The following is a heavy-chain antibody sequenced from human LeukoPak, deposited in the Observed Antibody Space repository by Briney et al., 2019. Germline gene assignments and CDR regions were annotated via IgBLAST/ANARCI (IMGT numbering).Heavy chain of an antibody. V-gene: IGHV4-39*01. Sequence: SETLSLTCTVSGGSISSSSYYWGWIRQPPGKGPEWIGRIYYSGSAYYNPSLKSRVTISVDTSKNQFSLKLSSVTAADTAVYYRASLGLWFGELFPTFFDYWGQGTLVTVSS. CDR2: IYYSGSA. D-gene: IGHD3-10*01. CDR1: GGSISSSSYY. CDR3: ASLGLWFGELFPTFFDY. J-gene: IGHJ4*02.